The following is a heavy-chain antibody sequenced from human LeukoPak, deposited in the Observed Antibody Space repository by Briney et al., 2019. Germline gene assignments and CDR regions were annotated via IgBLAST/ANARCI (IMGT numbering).Heavy chain of an antibody. CDR3: ARARLGRKYYFDY. Sequence: PSQTLSLTCTVSGGSISSGGYYWSWIRQPPGKGLEWIGEINHSGSTNYNPSLKSRVTISVDTSKNQLSLKLSSVTAADTAVYYCARARLGRKYYFDYWGQGTLVTVSS. CDR1: GGSISSGGYY. CDR2: INHSGST. J-gene: IGHJ4*02. D-gene: IGHD5/OR15-5a*01. V-gene: IGHV4-30-2*01.